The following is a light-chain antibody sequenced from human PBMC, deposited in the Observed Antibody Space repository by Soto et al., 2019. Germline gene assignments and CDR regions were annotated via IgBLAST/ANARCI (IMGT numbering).Light chain of an antibody. J-gene: IGKJ1*01. CDR1: QSIVRW. Sequence: DIQMTQSPSTLSASVGDGITITCRASQSIVRWLAWYQQKPGKAPKLLIFDASSLESGVPSRFRGSGSGTDFTLTISSVQPDDFATYYCQQYINPRWTFGQGTKVEIK. CDR3: QQYINPRWT. V-gene: IGKV1-5*01. CDR2: DAS.